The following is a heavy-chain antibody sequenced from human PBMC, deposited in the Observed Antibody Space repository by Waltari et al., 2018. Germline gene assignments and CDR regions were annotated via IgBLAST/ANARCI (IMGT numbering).Heavy chain of an antibody. CDR2: IYSTGST. CDR3: AKFIRLQLDWFDP. V-gene: IGHV4-59*08. D-gene: IGHD4-4*01. Sequence: QVQLQESGPGLVKPSETLSLTCTVSGGSISGYYWSWIRLSPGKGLEWIGHIYSTGSTNYNPALRSRVTMSIDASKNQFSLKLSSVTAADTAVYYCAKFIRLQLDWFDPWGRGTLVTVSS. J-gene: IGHJ5*02. CDR1: GGSISGYY.